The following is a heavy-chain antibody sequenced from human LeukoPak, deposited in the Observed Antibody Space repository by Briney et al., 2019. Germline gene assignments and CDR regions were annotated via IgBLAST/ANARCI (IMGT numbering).Heavy chain of an antibody. Sequence: PGGSLRLSCAASGFTFSSYGMHWVRQAPGKGLEWVAVIWYDGSNKYYADSVEGRFTISRDNSKNTLYLQMNSLRAEDTAVYYCAREKIVVVPAATGYYYYYYGMDVWGKGTTVTVSS. CDR2: IWYDGSNK. CDR3: AREKIVVVPAATGYYYYYYGMDV. CDR1: GFTFSSYG. J-gene: IGHJ6*04. V-gene: IGHV3-33*01. D-gene: IGHD2-2*01.